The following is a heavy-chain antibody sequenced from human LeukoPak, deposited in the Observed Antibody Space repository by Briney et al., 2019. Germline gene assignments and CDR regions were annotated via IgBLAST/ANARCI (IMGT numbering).Heavy chain of an antibody. CDR3: TTDYYYDSSGYYYIYYFDY. J-gene: IGHJ4*02. CDR2: IKSKTDGGTT. Sequence: GGSLRLSCAASGFTFRNAWMNWVRQAPGKGLEWVGRIKSKTDGGTTDYAAPVKGRFTISRDDSKNTLYLQMNSLKTEDTAVYYCTTDYYYDSSGYYYIYYFDYWGQGTLVTVSS. V-gene: IGHV3-15*07. CDR1: GFTFRNAW. D-gene: IGHD3-22*01.